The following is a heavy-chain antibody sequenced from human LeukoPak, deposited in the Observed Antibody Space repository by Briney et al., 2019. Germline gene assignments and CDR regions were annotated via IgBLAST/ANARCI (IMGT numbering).Heavy chain of an antibody. CDR2: IYYSGST. V-gene: IGHV4-59*01. Sequence: SETLSLTCTVSGGSISSYYWSWIRQPPGKGLEWIGYIYYSGSTNYNPSLKSRVTISVDTSKNQFSLKLSSVTAADTAVYYCARVPPYYDILTGYSPYGMDVWGKGTTVTVYS. CDR3: ARVPPYYDILTGYSPYGMDV. CDR1: GGSISSYY. J-gene: IGHJ6*04. D-gene: IGHD3-9*01.